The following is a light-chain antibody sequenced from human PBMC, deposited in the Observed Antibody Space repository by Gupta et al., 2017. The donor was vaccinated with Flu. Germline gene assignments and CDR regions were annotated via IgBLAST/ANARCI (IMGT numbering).Light chain of an antibody. V-gene: IGKV2-28*01. J-gene: IGKJ2*03. CDR1: QSLLHSNGYNY. CDR3: RQARQTPPYS. Sequence: DIVMTQSPLSLPVTPGEPASISCRSSQSLLHSNGYNYLDWYLQKPGQSSQLLIYLGSNRASGVPDRFSGSGSGTDFTLKISRGEAEDVGVYYCRQARQTPPYSFGQGTKLEIK. CDR2: LGS.